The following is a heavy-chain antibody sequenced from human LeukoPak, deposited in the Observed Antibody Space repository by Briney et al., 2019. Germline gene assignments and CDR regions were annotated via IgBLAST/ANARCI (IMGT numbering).Heavy chain of an antibody. CDR3: ARRDADIGGDGYNSFDY. Sequence: GESLKISCKGSGYSFSTYWIGWVRQMPGKGLEWMGIIYPGDSDTRYSPSFQGQVTISADKSISTAYLQWSSLKASDTAMYYCARRDADIGGDGYNSFDYWGQGTLVTVSS. CDR1: GYSFSTYW. CDR2: IYPGDSDT. D-gene: IGHD5-24*01. V-gene: IGHV5-51*01. J-gene: IGHJ4*02.